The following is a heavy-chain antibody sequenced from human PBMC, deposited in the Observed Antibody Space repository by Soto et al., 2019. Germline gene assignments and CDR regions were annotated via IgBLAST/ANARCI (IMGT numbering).Heavy chain of an antibody. J-gene: IGHJ5*02. Sequence: ASVKVSCKASGYTFTSYGISWVRQAPGQGLEWMGWISAYNGNTNYAQKLQGRVTMTTDTSTSTAYMELRSLRSDDTAVYSCARVKGSGYYNWFDPWGQGTLVTVAS. CDR1: GYTFTSYG. CDR3: ARVKGSGYYNWFDP. D-gene: IGHD3-22*01. V-gene: IGHV1-18*01. CDR2: ISAYNGNT.